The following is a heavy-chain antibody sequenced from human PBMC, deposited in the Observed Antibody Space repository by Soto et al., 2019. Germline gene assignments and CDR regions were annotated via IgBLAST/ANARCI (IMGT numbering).Heavy chain of an antibody. CDR2: IIPFIGTA. CDR3: ARALPPYYYGTDV. CDR1: GGTFSSYA. J-gene: IGHJ6*02. Sequence: ASVKVSCKASGGTFSSYAISWVRQAPGQGLEWMGRIIPFIGTANYAQKFQGRVTITADESTSTAYMELSSLRSEDTAVYYCARALPPYYYGTDVWGQGTTVTVSS. V-gene: IGHV1-69*11.